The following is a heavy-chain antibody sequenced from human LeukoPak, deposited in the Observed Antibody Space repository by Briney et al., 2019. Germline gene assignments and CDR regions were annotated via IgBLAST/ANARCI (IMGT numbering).Heavy chain of an antibody. CDR1: GFTFSSYA. D-gene: IGHD2-2*01. J-gene: IGHJ4*02. V-gene: IGHV3-23*01. Sequence: PGGSLRLSCAASGFTFSSYAMSWVRQAPGKGLEWVSAISGSGDSTYYGDSVKGRFTISRDNSKNTLYLQMNSLRAEDTAVYYCAKDHCSSTSCCCFIDYWGQGTLVTVSS. CDR3: AKDHCSSTSCCCFIDY. CDR2: ISGSGDST.